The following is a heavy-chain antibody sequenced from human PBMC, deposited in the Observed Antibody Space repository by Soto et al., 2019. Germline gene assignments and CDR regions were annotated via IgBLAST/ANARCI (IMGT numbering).Heavy chain of an antibody. CDR3: ARISSYDSGGYYLPDY. CDR1: GYTFTSYA. J-gene: IGHJ4*02. D-gene: IGHD3-22*01. Sequence: PGESLKISCKASGYTFTSYAMHWVRQAPGQRLEWMGWINAGNGNTKYSQKFQGRVTITRDTSASTAYMELSSLRSEDTAVYYCARISSYDSGGYYLPDYWGQGTLVTVSS. CDR2: INAGNGNT. V-gene: IGHV1-3*01.